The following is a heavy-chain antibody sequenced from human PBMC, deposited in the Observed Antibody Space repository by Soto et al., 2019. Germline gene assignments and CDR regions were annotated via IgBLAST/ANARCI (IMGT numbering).Heavy chain of an antibody. CDR1: GFTFSSYS. CDR2: ISSSSSYI. J-gene: IGHJ4*02. Sequence: KTGGSLRLSCAASGFTFSSYSMNWVRQAPGKGLEWVSSISSSSSYIYYADSVKGRFTISRDNAKNSLYLQMNSLRAEDTAVYYCARPQDSSGVDYWGQGTLVTVSS. D-gene: IGHD6-19*01. CDR3: ARPQDSSGVDY. V-gene: IGHV3-21*01.